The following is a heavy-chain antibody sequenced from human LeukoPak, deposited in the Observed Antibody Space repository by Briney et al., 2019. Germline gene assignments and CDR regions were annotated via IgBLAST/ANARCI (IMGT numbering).Heavy chain of an antibody. J-gene: IGHJ6*03. D-gene: IGHD3-3*01. CDR3: ARDFSLRDITIFGVVSYYYMDV. CDR2: ISSSSSYI. V-gene: IGHV3-11*06. Sequence: PGGSLRLSCAASGFTFSDYYMSWIRQAPGKGLEWVSYISSSSSYIYYADSVKGRFTISRDNAKNSLYLQMNSLRAEDTAVYYCARDFSLRDITIFGVVSYYYMDVWGKGTTVTVSS. CDR1: GFTFSDYY.